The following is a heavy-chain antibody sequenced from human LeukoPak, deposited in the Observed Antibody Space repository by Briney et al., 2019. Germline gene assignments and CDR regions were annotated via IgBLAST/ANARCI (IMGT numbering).Heavy chain of an antibody. J-gene: IGHJ4*02. CDR2: ISYDGSNK. D-gene: IGHD4-17*01. Sequence: GGSLRLSCAASGFTFSSYAMHWVRQAPGKGLEGVAVISYDGSNKYYADSVKGRFTISRDNSKNTVYLQMNSLRAEDTAVYYCAKDRSMTTVTPFDNWGQGTLVAVSS. CDR1: GFTFSSYA. V-gene: IGHV3-30-3*01. CDR3: AKDRSMTTVTPFDN.